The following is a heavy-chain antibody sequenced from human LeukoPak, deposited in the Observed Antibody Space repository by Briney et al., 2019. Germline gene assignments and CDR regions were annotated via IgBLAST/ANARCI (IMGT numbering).Heavy chain of an antibody. D-gene: IGHD1-26*01. CDR2: ITGNNGNT. CDR3: ARDQRNSGSYRFEY. J-gene: IGHJ4*02. Sequence: ASVKVSCKTSGYTFSGYGISWVRQAPGQGLEWMGWITGNNGNTNYAPSLQGRVTMTTDTTTNTVYMELTSLKSDDTAVYYCARDQRNSGSYRFEYWGQGTLVTVSS. V-gene: IGHV1-18*01. CDR1: GYTFSGYG.